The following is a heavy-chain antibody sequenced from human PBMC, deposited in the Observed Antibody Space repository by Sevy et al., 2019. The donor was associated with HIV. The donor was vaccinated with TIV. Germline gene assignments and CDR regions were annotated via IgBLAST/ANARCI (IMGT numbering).Heavy chain of an antibody. CDR1: GYTFTTYA. CDR3: ARGRAPNSMDV. V-gene: IGHV1-18*01. J-gene: IGHJ6*04. CDR2: ITTYNGGT. Sequence: ASVKVSCKTSGYTFTTYAVTWVRQGPGQGLEWMGWITTYNGGTNLAQKFQDRVTMTANVSTRTVYLDLRSLTSEDTATYYCARGRAPNSMDVWGKGTTVTVSS.